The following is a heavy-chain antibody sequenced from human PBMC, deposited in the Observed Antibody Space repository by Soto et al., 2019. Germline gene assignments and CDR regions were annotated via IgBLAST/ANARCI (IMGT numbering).Heavy chain of an antibody. V-gene: IGHV3-7*01. D-gene: IGHD1-1*01. Sequence: EVQLVESGGGLVQPGGSLRLSCAASGFTFSSYWMSWVRQAPGKGLEWVANIKQDGSEKYYVDSVKGQFTISRDNAKNSLYLQMNSLRAEDTAVYYCARFVTGTTYYYYYMDVWGKGTTVTVSS. CDR1: GFTFSSYW. CDR3: ARFVTGTTYYYYYMDV. CDR2: IKQDGSEK. J-gene: IGHJ6*03.